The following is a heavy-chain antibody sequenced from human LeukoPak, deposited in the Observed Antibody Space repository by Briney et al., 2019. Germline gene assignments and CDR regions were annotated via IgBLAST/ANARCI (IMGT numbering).Heavy chain of an antibody. CDR3: ARSRDRYWDAFDV. V-gene: IGHV4-59*01. Sequence: SETLSLTCTVSGGSISSYYWSWIRQPPGKGLEWIGYIYYSGSTNYNPSLKSRVTISVDTSKKQFSLKLSSVTAADTAMYYCARSRDRYWDAFDVWGQGTMVTVSS. CDR2: IYYSGST. CDR1: GGSISSYY. J-gene: IGHJ3*01. D-gene: IGHD1-20*01.